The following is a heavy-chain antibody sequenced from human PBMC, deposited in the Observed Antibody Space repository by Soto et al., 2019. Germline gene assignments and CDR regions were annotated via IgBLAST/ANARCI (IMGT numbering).Heavy chain of an antibody. J-gene: IGHJ6*03. Sequence: GGSLRLSCAASGFTFHDSTMHWVRQAPGEGLEWVSGITWNNYTIGYADSVKGRFTISRDNAKNSLYLQMNSLRPEDTALYYCAKDAYCTSTSCYWGIMDVWGKGTTVTVSS. CDR2: ITWNNYTI. D-gene: IGHD2-2*01. CDR3: AKDAYCTSTSCYWGIMDV. CDR1: GFTFHDST. V-gene: IGHV3-9*01.